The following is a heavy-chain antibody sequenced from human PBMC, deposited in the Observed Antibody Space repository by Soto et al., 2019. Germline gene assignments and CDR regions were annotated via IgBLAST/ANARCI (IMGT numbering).Heavy chain of an antibody. CDR2: ISYDGSNK. J-gene: IGHJ4*02. Sequence: QVQLVESGGGVVQPGRSLRLSCAASGFTFSSYGMHWVRQAPGKGLEWVAVISYDGSNKYYADSVKGRFTISRDNSKNSLYLKMNSLRAEDTAVYYCANGAYDSSGYYYYWGQGTLVTVSS. CDR1: GFTFSSYG. V-gene: IGHV3-30*18. CDR3: ANGAYDSSGYYYY. D-gene: IGHD3-22*01.